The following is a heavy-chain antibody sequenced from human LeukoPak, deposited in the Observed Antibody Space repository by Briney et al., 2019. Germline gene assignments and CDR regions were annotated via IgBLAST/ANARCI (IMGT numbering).Heavy chain of an antibody. J-gene: IGHJ6*03. CDR3: ARGAMVRGAIYYYYYMDV. CDR1: GFTFSSHT. D-gene: IGHD3-10*01. CDR2: ISSDPNYI. V-gene: IGHV3-21*01. Sequence: GSLRLSCAASGFTFSSHTMNWVRQAPGKGLEWVSSISSDPNYIFYADSVKGRFTISRDNAKNSLYLQMNSLRAEDTAVYYCARGAMVRGAIYYYYYMDVWGKGTTVTISS.